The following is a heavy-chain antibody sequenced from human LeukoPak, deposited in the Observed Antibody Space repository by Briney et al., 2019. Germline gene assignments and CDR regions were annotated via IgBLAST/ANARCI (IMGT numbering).Heavy chain of an antibody. D-gene: IGHD5-24*01. CDR3: ARGEMATSYNWFDP. V-gene: IGHV4-59*12. Sequence: PLETLSLTCTVAYDSISSYYWSWIRQPPGKGLEWIGYIHNSGSTMYNPSLKSRLAMSLDTSKNQFSLKLSSVTAADTAVYYCARGEMATSYNWFDPWGQGTLVTVSS. CDR1: YDSISSYY. J-gene: IGHJ5*02. CDR2: IHNSGST.